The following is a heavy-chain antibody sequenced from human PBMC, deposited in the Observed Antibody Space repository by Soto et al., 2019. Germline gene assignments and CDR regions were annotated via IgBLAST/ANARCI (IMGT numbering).Heavy chain of an antibody. V-gene: IGHV3-21*01. D-gene: IGHD3-9*01. CDR3: ARLVSAAYYMDV. CDR1: GFTFSRYS. CDR2: ISSSGTYI. Sequence: GGSLRLSCAASGFTFSRYSMNWVRQAPGQGLECVSSISSSGTYIYYADSMKGRFTISRDNAKNSLYLQMSSLRVEDTAVYYCARLVSAAYYMDVWGKGTTVTVSS. J-gene: IGHJ6*03.